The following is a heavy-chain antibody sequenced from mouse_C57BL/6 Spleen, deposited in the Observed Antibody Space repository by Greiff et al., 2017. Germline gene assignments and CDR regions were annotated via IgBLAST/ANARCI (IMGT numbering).Heavy chain of an antibody. CDR2: IYPGDGDT. D-gene: IGHD2-4*01. CDR1: GYAFSSSW. V-gene: IGHV1-82*01. Sequence: QVQLQQSGPELVKPGASVKISCKASGYAFSSSWMNWVKQRPGKGLEWIGRIYPGDGDTNYNGKFKGKATLTADKSSSTAYMQLSSLTSEDSAVYFCARSRIYYDYDDWYFDVWGTGTTVTVSS. CDR3: ARSRIYYDYDDWYFDV. J-gene: IGHJ1*03.